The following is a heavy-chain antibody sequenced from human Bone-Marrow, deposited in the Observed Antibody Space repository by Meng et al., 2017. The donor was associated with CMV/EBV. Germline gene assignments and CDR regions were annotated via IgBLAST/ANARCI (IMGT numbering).Heavy chain of an antibody. J-gene: IGHJ5*02. CDR2: IIPILGIA. D-gene: IGHD2-2*01. Sequence: SVKVSCKASGGTFSSYAISWVRQAPGQGLEWMGGIIPILGIANYAQKFQGRVTITADKSTSTAYMELSSLRSEDTAVYYCARAIRGRNIEVVPAASPWGQGTLVTVSS. CDR3: ARAIRGRNIEVVPAASP. CDR1: GGTFSSYA. V-gene: IGHV1-69*10.